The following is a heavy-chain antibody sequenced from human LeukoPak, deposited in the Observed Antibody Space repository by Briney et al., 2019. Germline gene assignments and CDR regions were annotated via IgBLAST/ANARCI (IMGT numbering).Heavy chain of an antibody. D-gene: IGHD6-13*01. CDR3: ARGRRFGYSSSWYPLFDY. CDR2: IYYSGST. V-gene: IGHV4-59*12. CDR1: GGSISSYY. Sequence: SETLSLTCTVSGGSISSYYWSWIRQPPGKGLEWIGYIYYSGSTNYNPSLKSRVTISVDTSKNQFSLKLSSVTAADTAVYYCARGRRFGYSSSWYPLFDYWGQGTLVTVSS. J-gene: IGHJ4*02.